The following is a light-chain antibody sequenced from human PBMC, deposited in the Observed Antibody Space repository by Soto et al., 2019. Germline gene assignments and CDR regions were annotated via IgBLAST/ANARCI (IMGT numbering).Light chain of an antibody. V-gene: IGKV1-5*01. CDR2: DAS. J-gene: IGKJ5*01. Sequence: EIQMTQSPSTLSASVGDRVTITCRASQSISSWLAWYQQKPGKAPKLLIYDASSLESGVPSRFSGGGSGTEFTLTISSLQPDDFATYYCQQYNTYSTFGQGTRLEIK. CDR3: QQYNTYST. CDR1: QSISSW.